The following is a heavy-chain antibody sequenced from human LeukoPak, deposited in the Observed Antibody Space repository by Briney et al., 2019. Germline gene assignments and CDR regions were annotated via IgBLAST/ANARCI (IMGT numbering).Heavy chain of an antibody. J-gene: IGHJ6*02. CDR3: ARVRDIVVVPAALDYYYGMAV. Sequence: ASVKVSCKASGYTFTGYYMHWVRQAPGQGLEWMGWINPNSGGTNYAQKFQGRVTMTRDTSISTAYMELSRLRSDDTAVYYCARVRDIVVVPAALDYYYGMAVWGQGTTVTVSS. D-gene: IGHD2-2*01. CDR2: INPNSGGT. V-gene: IGHV1-2*02. CDR1: GYTFTGYY.